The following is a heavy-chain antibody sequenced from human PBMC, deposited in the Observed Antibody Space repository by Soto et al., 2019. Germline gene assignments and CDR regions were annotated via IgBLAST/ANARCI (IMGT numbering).Heavy chain of an antibody. V-gene: IGHV1-18*01. CDR2: IGAYNRNT. D-gene: IGHD3-22*01. Sequence: GASVKVSCKSSCYTFTNYGISWFRHSPGQGLEWMGWIGAYNRNTKFAQKFQGRVTMTTDTSTSTAYMELRSLRSDDTAVYYCARGDHYDSRGFYPGDYWGQGTLVTVSS. CDR1: CYTFTNYG. CDR3: ARGDHYDSRGFYPGDY. J-gene: IGHJ4*02.